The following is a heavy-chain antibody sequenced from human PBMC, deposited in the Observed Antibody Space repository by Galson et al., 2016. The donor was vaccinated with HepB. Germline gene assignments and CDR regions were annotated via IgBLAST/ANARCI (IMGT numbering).Heavy chain of an antibody. Sequence: SLRLSCAASGFTFRTYSMHWVRQAPRKGQEWVSSFSVSGAYTYYADSVKGRFTISRDNVRNSLYLQMNSLRVDDTAVYYCARSLHGGGWNDPFDYWGQGTLVTVSS. D-gene: IGHD1-1*01. CDR3: ARSLHGGGWNDPFDY. CDR1: GFTFRTYS. V-gene: IGHV3-21*01. CDR2: FSVSGAYT. J-gene: IGHJ4*02.